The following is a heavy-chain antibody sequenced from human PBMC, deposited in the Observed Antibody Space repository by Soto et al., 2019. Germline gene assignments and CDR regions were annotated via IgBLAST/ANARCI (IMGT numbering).Heavy chain of an antibody. Sequence: QVQLQESGPGLVKPSETLSLTCAVYGGSISSNKWWSWVRQPPGKGLAWIGEIYHSWSTNYNPSRKSPVTISLDKSKNQFSLKLPSVTAADSSVYYCARDDHIVVVPTSLVAMDVWGQGTTVTVSS. CDR2: IYHSWST. J-gene: IGHJ6*02. V-gene: IGHV4-4*02. CDR1: GGSISSNKW. D-gene: IGHD2-2*01. CDR3: ARDDHIVVVPTSLVAMDV.